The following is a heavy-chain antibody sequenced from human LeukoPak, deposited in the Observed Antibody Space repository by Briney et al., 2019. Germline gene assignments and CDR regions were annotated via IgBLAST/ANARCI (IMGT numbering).Heavy chain of an antibody. CDR1: GGSISSYY. CDR3: ARDRRTSSTPYDAFDI. D-gene: IGHD6-13*01. J-gene: IGHJ3*02. V-gene: IGHV4-59*01. Sequence: SETLSLTCTVSGGSISSYYWSWIRQPPGKGLEWIGYIYYTGSTNYHPSLESRVTISVDRSKNQFSLKLSSVTAADTAVYYCARDRRTSSTPYDAFDIWGQGTLVTVSS. CDR2: IYYTGST.